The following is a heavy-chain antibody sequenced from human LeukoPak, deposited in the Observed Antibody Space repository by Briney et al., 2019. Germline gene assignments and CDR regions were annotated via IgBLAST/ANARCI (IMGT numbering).Heavy chain of an antibody. Sequence: ASVKVSCKASGYTFTSYGISWVRQAPGQGLEWMGWISAYNGNTNYAQKLQGRVTMTTDTSKSTAYMELRSLRSDDTAVYYCARDLPIINYDFWSGYLRYFDYWGQGTLVTVSS. J-gene: IGHJ4*02. D-gene: IGHD3-3*01. V-gene: IGHV1-18*01. CDR3: ARDLPIINYDFWSGYLRYFDY. CDR2: ISAYNGNT. CDR1: GYTFTSYG.